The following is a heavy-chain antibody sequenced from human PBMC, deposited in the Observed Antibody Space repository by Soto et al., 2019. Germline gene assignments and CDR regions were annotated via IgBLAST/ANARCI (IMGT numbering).Heavy chain of an antibody. CDR1: GYNFSSSH. CDR2: ISAYNGNT. J-gene: IGHJ4*02. Sequence: QIQLVQSGAEVKKPGASVKVSCKASGYNFSSSHMTWVRQAPGQGLEWMGWISAYNGNTHYAQNLQGRVTMTTDPSTSTAYMELRSLRSDGTAGYSCARELPPVDYWGQGTLFTGSS. V-gene: IGHV1-18*01. CDR3: ARELPPVDY.